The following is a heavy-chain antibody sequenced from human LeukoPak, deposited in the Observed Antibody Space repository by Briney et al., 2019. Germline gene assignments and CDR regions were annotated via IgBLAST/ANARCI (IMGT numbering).Heavy chain of an antibody. J-gene: IGHJ4*02. V-gene: IGHV1-8*01. CDR1: GYTFTSYD. CDR2: MNPNSGNT. Sequence: ASVKVSCKASGYTFTSYDINWVRRATGQGLEWMGWMNPNSGNTGYAQKFQGRVTMTRNTSISTAYMELSSLRSEDTAVYYCARGSIRERGSGYYHYWGQGTLVTVSS. CDR3: ARGSIRERGSGYYHY. D-gene: IGHD3-22*01.